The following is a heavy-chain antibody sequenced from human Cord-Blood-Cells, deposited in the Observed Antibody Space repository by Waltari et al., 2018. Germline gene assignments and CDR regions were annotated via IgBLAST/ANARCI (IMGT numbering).Heavy chain of an antibody. CDR3: ARPAPSRYCSGGSCYYYYGMDV. CDR2: INHSGST. D-gene: IGHD2-15*01. Sequence: QVQLQQWGAGLLKPSETLSLTCAVYGGSFSGYYWSWIRQPPGKGLEWIGEINHSGSTNYNPSLKSRGTISVDTSKNQFSLRLSSVTAADTAVYYCARPAPSRYCSGGSCYYYYGMDVWGQGTTVTGSS. J-gene: IGHJ6*02. CDR1: GGSFSGYY. V-gene: IGHV4-34*01.